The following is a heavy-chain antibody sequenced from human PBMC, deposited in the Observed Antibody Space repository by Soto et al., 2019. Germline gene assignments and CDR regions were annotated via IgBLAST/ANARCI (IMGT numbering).Heavy chain of an antibody. V-gene: IGHV1-69*01. CDR2: IITLFGTS. J-gene: IGHJ5*02. CDR1: GGTFSSHS. Sequence: VQRMQSGAEVKKPGSSVKVSCKASGGTFSSHSINWVRQAPGQGLEWMGGIITLFGTSNYAQNFQGRVTITATQSTSTAYKALNSLTSDDTAVYYCAREVGYVEFSAAMLAWGQGTLVTVSS. D-gene: IGHD3-10*02. CDR3: AREVGYVEFSAAMLA.